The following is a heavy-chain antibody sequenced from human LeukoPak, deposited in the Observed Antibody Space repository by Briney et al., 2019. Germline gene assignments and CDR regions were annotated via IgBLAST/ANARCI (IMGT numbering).Heavy chain of an antibody. CDR1: SYTFTRYG. CDR2: ISGSNGNT. V-gene: IGHV1-18*01. Sequence: ASVTVSCKASSYTFTRYGISWVRQAPGQGLEWMGWISGSNGNTNYAQKFQGRVSMTADTSTSTAYMELRSLRSDDTAVYYCARSGRGTYYYFDLWGQGTLVTVSS. D-gene: IGHD1-26*01. CDR3: ARSGRGTYYYFDL. J-gene: IGHJ4*02.